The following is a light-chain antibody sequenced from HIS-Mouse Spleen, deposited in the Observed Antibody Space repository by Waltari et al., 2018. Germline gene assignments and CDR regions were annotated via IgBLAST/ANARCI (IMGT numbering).Light chain of an antibody. CDR3: YSTDSSGNHRV. CDR2: EDS. V-gene: IGLV3-10*01. J-gene: IGLJ2*01. CDR1: AMPKKY. Sequence: SYELTQPPSESVSPGQTPRITCSGDAMPKKYAYWYQQKSGQAPVLVIYEDSKRPSGIPERFSGSSSGTMATLTISGAQVEDEADYYCYSTDSSGNHRVFGGGTKLTVL.